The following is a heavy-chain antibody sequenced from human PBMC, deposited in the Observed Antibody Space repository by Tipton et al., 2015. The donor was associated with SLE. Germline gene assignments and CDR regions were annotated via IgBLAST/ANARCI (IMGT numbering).Heavy chain of an antibody. J-gene: IGHJ1*01. V-gene: IGHV4-38-2*02. D-gene: IGHD2-2*01. CDR1: GYSISSGYY. CDR2: IYHSGSI. CDR3: AVGYCSSVSCQREYFQH. Sequence: TLSLTCTVSGYSISSGYYWGWIRQPPGKGLEWIGTIYHSGSIYYNPSLKSRVTISVDTSKNQFSLKLNSVTAADTAVYYCAVGYCSSVSCQREYFQHGGQGTLVTVSS.